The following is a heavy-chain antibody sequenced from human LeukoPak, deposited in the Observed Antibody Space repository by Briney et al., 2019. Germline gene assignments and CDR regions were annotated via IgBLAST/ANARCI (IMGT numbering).Heavy chain of an antibody. Sequence: PGGSLRLSCAASGFTFSDYYMSWIRQAPGKGLEWVSYISSSGSTIYYADSVKGRFTISRDNAKNSLYLQMNSLRAEDTAVYYCARDSKSAAYYYGSGRDSYPPDYWGQGTLVTVSS. CDR3: ARDSKSAAYYYGSGRDSYPPDY. V-gene: IGHV3-11*04. CDR2: ISSSGSTI. CDR1: GFTFSDYY. J-gene: IGHJ4*02. D-gene: IGHD3-10*01.